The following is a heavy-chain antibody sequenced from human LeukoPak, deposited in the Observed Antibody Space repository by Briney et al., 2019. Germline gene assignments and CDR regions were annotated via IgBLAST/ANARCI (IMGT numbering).Heavy chain of an antibody. Sequence: SQTLSLTCAISGDSVSSNSAALNWIRQSPSRGLEWLGRTYYRSKWYNDYAVSVKSRITINPDTSKNQFSLQLNSVTPEDTAVYYCARDRGRWSPVGATTVNWFDPWGQGTLVAVSS. CDR1: GDSVSSNSAA. CDR2: TYYRSKWYN. J-gene: IGHJ5*02. D-gene: IGHD1-26*01. CDR3: ARDRGRWSPVGATTVNWFDP. V-gene: IGHV6-1*01.